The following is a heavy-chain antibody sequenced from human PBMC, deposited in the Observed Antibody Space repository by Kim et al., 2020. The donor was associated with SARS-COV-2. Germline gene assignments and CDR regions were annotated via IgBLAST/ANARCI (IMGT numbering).Heavy chain of an antibody. J-gene: IGHJ4*02. CDR2: KKGDGSEE. V-gene: IGHV3-7*01. CDR3: AALDTAHVPGGI. Sequence: GGSLRLSCVVSGFSLGNDWMSWVRQAPGKGLEWVVMKKGDGSEEYYVDSVKGRFTMSRDNAKNSLYLQMSSLRTEDTAIYYCAALDTAHVPGGIWGQGTLVSVSS. CDR1: GFSLGNDW. D-gene: IGHD3-10*02.